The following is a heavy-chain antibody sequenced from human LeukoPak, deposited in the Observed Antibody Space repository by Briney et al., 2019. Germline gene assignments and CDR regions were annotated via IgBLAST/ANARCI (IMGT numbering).Heavy chain of an antibody. Sequence: GASVKVSCKASGYTFTAYSIHWVRQAPGQGLEWMGWINPNSVGAKYAQKFQGRVTMTRDTSISTAYMELSRLRSDDTAVYYCARVKPAANWGQGTLVTVSS. D-gene: IGHD2-2*01. CDR1: GYTFTAYS. J-gene: IGHJ4*02. CDR2: INPNSVGA. V-gene: IGHV1-2*02. CDR3: ARVKPAAN.